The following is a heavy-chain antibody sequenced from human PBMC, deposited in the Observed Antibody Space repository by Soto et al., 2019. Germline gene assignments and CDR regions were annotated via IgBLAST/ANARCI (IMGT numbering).Heavy chain of an antibody. CDR1: GGTFSSYA. CDR2: IIPIFGTA. Sequence: SVKVSCKASGGTFSSYAISWVRQAPGQGLEWMGGIIPIFGTANYAQKFQGRVTITADESTSTAYMELSSLRSEDTAVYYCARSATITMIVVELDYWGQGTLVTVSS. J-gene: IGHJ4*02. D-gene: IGHD3-22*01. V-gene: IGHV1-69*13. CDR3: ARSATITMIVVELDY.